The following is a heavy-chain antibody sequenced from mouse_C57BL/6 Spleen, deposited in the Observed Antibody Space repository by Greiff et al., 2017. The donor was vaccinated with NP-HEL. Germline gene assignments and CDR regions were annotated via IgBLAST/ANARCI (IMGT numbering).Heavy chain of an antibody. CDR2: IRNKANGYTT. Sequence: EVQVVESGGGLVQPGGSLSLSCAASGFTFTDYYMSWVRQPPGKALEWLGFIRNKANGYTTEYSASVKGRFTISRDNSQSILYLQMNALRAEDSATYYCARYNDYGSSFAYWGQGTLVTVSA. J-gene: IGHJ3*01. D-gene: IGHD1-1*01. CDR1: GFTFTDYY. V-gene: IGHV7-3*01. CDR3: ARYNDYGSSFAY.